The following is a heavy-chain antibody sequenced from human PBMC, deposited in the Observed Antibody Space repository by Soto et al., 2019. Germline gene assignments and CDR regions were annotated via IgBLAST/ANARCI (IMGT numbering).Heavy chain of an antibody. CDR2: IIPIFGTA. J-gene: IGHJ5*02. CDR3: ARGLVSYSGYGPGDP. CDR1: GGTFSSYA. Sequence: SVKVSCKASGGTFSSYAISWVRQAPGQGLEWMGGIIPIFGTANYAQKFQGRVTITADESTSTAYMELSSLRSEDTAVYYCARGLVSYSGYGPGDPWGQGTLVTVSS. D-gene: IGHD5-12*01. V-gene: IGHV1-69*13.